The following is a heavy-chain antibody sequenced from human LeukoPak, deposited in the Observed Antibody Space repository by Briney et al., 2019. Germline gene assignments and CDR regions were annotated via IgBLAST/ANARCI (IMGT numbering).Heavy chain of an antibody. CDR2: IYPGDSDT. J-gene: IGHJ3*02. CDR1: GYSFTSYW. CDR3: ARGGGFFYGDYEEPRAFDI. D-gene: IGHD4-17*01. V-gene: IGHV5-51*01. Sequence: GESLKISCKGSGYSFTSYWIGWVRQMPGKGLEWMGIIYPGDSDTRYSPSFQGQVTISADKSISTAYLQWSSLKASDTAMYYCARGGGFFYGDYEEPRAFDIWGQGTMVTVSS.